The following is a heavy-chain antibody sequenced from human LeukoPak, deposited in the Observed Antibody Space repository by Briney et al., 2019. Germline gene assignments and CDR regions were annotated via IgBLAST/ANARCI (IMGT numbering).Heavy chain of an antibody. D-gene: IGHD3-22*01. V-gene: IGHV3-48*04. Sequence: PGGSLRLSCAASGSTFSSYSMNWVRQAPGKGLEWVSYISSSSSTIYSADSVKGRFTISRDNAKNSLYLQMNSLRAEDTAVYYCASEGVITNWGQGTLVTVSS. CDR1: GSTFSSYS. CDR2: ISSSSSTI. CDR3: ASEGVITN. J-gene: IGHJ4*02.